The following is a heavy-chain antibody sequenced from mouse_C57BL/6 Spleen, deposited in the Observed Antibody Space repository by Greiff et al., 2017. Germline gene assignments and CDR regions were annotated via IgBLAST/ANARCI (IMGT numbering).Heavy chain of an antibody. CDR1: GYAFSSYW. CDR2: IYPGDGDT. D-gene: IGHD2-3*01. V-gene: IGHV1-80*01. Sequence: VKLMESGAELVKPGASVKISCKASGYAFSSYWMNWVKQRPGKGLEWIGQIYPGDGDTNYNGKFKGKATLTADKSSSTAYMQLSSLTSEDSAVYFCARPYDGYYAYFDYWGQGTTLTVSS. J-gene: IGHJ2*01. CDR3: ARPYDGYYAYFDY.